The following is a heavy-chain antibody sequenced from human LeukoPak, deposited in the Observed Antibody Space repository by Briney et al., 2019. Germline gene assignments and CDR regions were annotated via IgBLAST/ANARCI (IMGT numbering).Heavy chain of an antibody. CDR3: ARTGDYVEGAYYYYGMDV. Sequence: ASVKVSCKASGYTFTSYGISWVRQAPGQGLEWMGIINPSGGSTSYAQKFQGRVTMTRDTSTSTVYMELSSLRSEDTAVYYCARTGDYVEGAYYYYGMDVWGQGTTVTVSS. CDR2: INPSGGST. V-gene: IGHV1-46*01. J-gene: IGHJ6*02. CDR1: GYTFTSYG. D-gene: IGHD4-17*01.